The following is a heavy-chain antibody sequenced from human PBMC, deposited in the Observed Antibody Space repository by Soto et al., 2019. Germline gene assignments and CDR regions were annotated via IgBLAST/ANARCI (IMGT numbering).Heavy chain of an antibody. V-gene: IGHV4-34*01. D-gene: IGHD5-12*01. J-gene: IGHJ4*02. Sequence: QVQLQQWGAGLLKPSETLSLTCAVYGGSFSGYYWRWIRQPPGKGLEWMGEITHSGSTSYNPSLQSRVTISVDSSKNQFSRKLSYGTAPDTAVYYCARGRPFVEMATIWALDDWGQGTLVTVAS. CDR3: ARGRPFVEMATIWALDD. CDR2: ITHSGST. CDR1: GGSFSGYY.